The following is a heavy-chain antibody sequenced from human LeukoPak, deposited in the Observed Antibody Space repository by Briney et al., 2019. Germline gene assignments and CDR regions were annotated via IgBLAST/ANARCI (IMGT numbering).Heavy chain of an antibody. Sequence: SLRLSCVASGFTFSRCGMHWVRQAPGKGLEWVAVIYSDGRNAYYADSVEGRFTISRDNSKNTLYLQMNSLRAEDTAVYYCARAEPGLFDYWGLGTLVTVSS. CDR1: GFTFSRCG. V-gene: IGHV3-33*01. CDR3: ARAEPGLFDY. CDR2: IYSDGRNA. J-gene: IGHJ4*02.